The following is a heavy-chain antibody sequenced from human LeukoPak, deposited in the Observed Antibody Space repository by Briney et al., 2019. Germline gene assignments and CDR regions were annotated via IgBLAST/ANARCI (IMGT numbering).Heavy chain of an antibody. V-gene: IGHV4-39*01. D-gene: IGHD1-7*01. CDR3: ARLPIFAITGTRSFDY. Sequence: GSLRLSCAASGFTFSSYAMSWVRQAPGKGLEWIGSIYYSGSTYYNPSLKSRVTISVDTSKNQFSLKLSSVTAADTAVYYCARLPIFAITGTRSFDYWGQGTLVTVSS. J-gene: IGHJ4*02. CDR1: GFTFSSYA. CDR2: IYYSGST.